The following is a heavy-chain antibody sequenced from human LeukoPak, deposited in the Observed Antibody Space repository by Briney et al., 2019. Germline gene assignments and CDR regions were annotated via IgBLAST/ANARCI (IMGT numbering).Heavy chain of an antibody. V-gene: IGHV3-48*04. CDR3: AKDISRSIVVVPAAFYYYYYGMDV. Sequence: GGSLRLSCAASGFNFNSYSLTWVRQAPGKGLEWLAYIPASGSTTFSADSVKGRFTISRDNAKNYLYLQMNSLRAEDTALYYCAKDISRSIVVVPAAFYYYYYGMDVWGQGTTVTVSS. D-gene: IGHD2-2*01. CDR2: IPASGSTT. CDR1: GFNFNSYS. J-gene: IGHJ6*02.